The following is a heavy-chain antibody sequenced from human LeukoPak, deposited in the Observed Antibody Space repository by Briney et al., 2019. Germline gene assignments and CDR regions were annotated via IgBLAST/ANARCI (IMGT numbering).Heavy chain of an antibody. J-gene: IGHJ4*02. CDR2: VSGSGGST. CDR1: GFTFSSYA. D-gene: IGHD1-1*01. V-gene: IGHV3-23*01. Sequence: GGSLRLSCAASGFTFSSYAMSWVRQAPGKGLEWVSAVSGSGGSTYYADSVKGRFTISRDNSKNTLYLQMNSLRAEDTAVYYCAKRTNWNDGYFDYWGQGTLVTVSS. CDR3: AKRTNWNDGYFDY.